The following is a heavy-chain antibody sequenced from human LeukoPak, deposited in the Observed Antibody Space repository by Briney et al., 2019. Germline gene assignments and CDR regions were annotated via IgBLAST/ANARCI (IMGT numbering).Heavy chain of an antibody. Sequence: ASVKVSCKASGYTFTSYYMHWVRQAPGQGLEWMGIINPSGGSTSYAQKFQGRVTMTRDTSTSTVYMELSSLRSEDTAVYYCARDLYNRNDGGFYYYGMDVWGQGTTVTVSS. CDR1: GYTFTSYY. CDR2: INPSGGST. CDR3: ARDLYNRNDGGFYYYGMDV. J-gene: IGHJ6*02. V-gene: IGHV1-46*01. D-gene: IGHD1-1*01.